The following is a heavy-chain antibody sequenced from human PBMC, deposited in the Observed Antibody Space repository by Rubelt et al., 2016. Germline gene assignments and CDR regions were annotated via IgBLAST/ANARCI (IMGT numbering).Heavy chain of an antibody. J-gene: IGHJ4*02. V-gene: IGHV3-48*01. CDR2: ITGDIGTI. CDR1: GFTFSAYA. D-gene: IGHD1-26*01. CDR3: ARALPQWEIYS. Sequence: EVQLLESGGGLVQPGGSLRLSCVASGFTFSAYAMVWVRQAPGKRLEWLSYITGDIGTIFYADSVKGRFTISRYNAKNSLYLQMNSLRGEDTAVYYCARALPQWEIYSWGQGTLITVSS.